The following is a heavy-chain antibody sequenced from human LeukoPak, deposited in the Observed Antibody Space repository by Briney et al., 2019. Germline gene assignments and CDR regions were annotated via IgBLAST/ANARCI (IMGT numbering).Heavy chain of an antibody. Sequence: SESLSLTCTVDGGSTTIFYWGWNRPLARELLGWNGYIYYSESTNYNPSLKSQVTISVDTSKNQFSLKLSSVTAADTAVYYCARDRSGYQLLYWFDPWGQGTLVTVSS. CDR1: GGSTTIFY. J-gene: IGHJ5*02. CDR2: IYYSEST. V-gene: IGHV4-59*01. CDR3: ARDRSGYQLLYWFDP. D-gene: IGHD2-2*02.